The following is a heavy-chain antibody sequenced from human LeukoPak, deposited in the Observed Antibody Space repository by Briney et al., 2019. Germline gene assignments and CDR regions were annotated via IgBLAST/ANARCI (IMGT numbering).Heavy chain of an antibody. CDR2: MSPNSGDT. J-gene: IGHJ4*02. V-gene: IGHV1-8*01. CDR3: ARGPPNWGFDY. CDR1: GYTFTSYD. Sequence: ASVKVSCKASGYTFTSYDINWVRQATGQGLEWMGWMSPNSGDTGYARKFQGRVTMTRDTFINTAYMELSSLRSEDTAVYYCARGPPNWGFDYWGPGTQVTVSS. D-gene: IGHD7-27*01.